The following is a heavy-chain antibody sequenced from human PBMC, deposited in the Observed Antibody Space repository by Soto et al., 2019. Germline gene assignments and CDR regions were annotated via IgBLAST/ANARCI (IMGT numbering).Heavy chain of an antibody. CDR3: ARQGGSRGFSKNWFDP. CDR2: IYYSGST. J-gene: IGHJ5*02. CDR1: GGSISSSSYY. D-gene: IGHD2-15*01. V-gene: IGHV4-39*01. Sequence: PSETLSLTCTVSGGSISSSSYYWGWIRQPPGKGLEWIGSIYYSGSTYYNPSLKSRVTISVDTSKNQFSLKLSSVTAADTAVYYCARQGGSRGFSKNWFDPWGQGTLVTVSS.